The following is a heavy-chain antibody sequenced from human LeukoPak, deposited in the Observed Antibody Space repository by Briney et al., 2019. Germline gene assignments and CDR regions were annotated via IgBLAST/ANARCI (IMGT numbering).Heavy chain of an antibody. CDR2: IYYSGST. CDR1: GGSISSGGYY. D-gene: IGHD3-3*01. Sequence: PSQTLSLTCTVSGGSISSGGYYWSWIRQHPGKGLEWIGYIYYSGSTYYNPSLKSRVTISVDTSKNQFSLKLSSVTAADTAVYYCARVLSHKYYDFWSGYVSGWFDPRGQGTLVTVSS. J-gene: IGHJ5*01. CDR3: ARVLSHKYYDFWSGYVSGWFDP. V-gene: IGHV4-31*03.